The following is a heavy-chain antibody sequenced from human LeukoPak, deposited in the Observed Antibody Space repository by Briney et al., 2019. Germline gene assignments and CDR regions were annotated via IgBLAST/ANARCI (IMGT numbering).Heavy chain of an antibody. Sequence: ASVKVSCKASGYTLTNYYIHWVRQAPGQGLDWMGLINPSGDTTSYAQKFQGRVTMTSDTSTSTVYMELSRLRSEDTAVYYCARPRTVGGTNYLAYWGQGTLVTVSS. J-gene: IGHJ4*02. D-gene: IGHD6-19*01. V-gene: IGHV1-46*01. CDR2: INPSGDTT. CDR3: ARPRTVGGTNYLAY. CDR1: GYTLTNYY.